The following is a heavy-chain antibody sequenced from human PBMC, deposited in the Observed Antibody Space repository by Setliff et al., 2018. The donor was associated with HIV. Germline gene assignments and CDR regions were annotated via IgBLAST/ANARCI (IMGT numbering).Heavy chain of an antibody. CDR2: INHSGST. Sequence: PSETLSLTCAVYGGSFSGYYWSWIRQPPGKGLEWIGEINHSGSTNYNSSLKSRVTISVDTSKNQFSLKLSSVTVADTAVYYCARGRGSYWGQGTLVTVSS. J-gene: IGHJ4*02. CDR3: ARGRGSY. CDR1: GGSFSGYY. V-gene: IGHV4-34*01. D-gene: IGHD1-26*01.